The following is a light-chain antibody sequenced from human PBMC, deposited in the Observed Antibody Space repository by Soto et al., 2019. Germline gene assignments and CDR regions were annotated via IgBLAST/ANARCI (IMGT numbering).Light chain of an antibody. V-gene: IGLV4-69*01. J-gene: IGLJ2*01. Sequence: QSVLTQSPSASASLGASVKLTCTLSSGHSSYAIAWHQQQPEKGPRYLMKLNSDGSHSKGDGIPDRFSGSSYGAERYLTIFSLKSGDEADYYCQTWGTGIRLFGGGTKLTVL. CDR3: QTWGTGIRL. CDR1: SGHSSYA. CDR2: LNSDGSH.